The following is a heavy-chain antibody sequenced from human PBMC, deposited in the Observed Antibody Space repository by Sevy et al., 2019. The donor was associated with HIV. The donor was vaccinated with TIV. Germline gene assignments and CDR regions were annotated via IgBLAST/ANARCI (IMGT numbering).Heavy chain of an antibody. CDR3: AKDMDYRDSSGFPLTFDY. CDR1: GFTFSSYG. Sequence: GGSLRLSCAASGFTFSSYGMHWVRQAPGKGLEWVTFISYDGSNKYYADSVKGRITISRDSSKNTVHMQINSLRTEDTAVYYCAKDMDYRDSSGFPLTFDYWGQGTLVTVSS. V-gene: IGHV3-30*18. J-gene: IGHJ4*02. D-gene: IGHD3-22*01. CDR2: ISYDGSNK.